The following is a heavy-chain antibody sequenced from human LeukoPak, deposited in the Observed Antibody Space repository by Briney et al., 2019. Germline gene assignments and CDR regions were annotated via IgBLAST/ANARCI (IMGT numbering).Heavy chain of an antibody. CDR2: IIPIFGTA. J-gene: IGHJ4*02. V-gene: IGHV1-69*13. CDR3: ARGVTIFAGGKYYFDY. Sequence: VASVKVSCKASGGTFSSYGINWVRQAPGQGLEWMGGIIPIFGTATYAQKFQGRVTITADESTSTVYMELSSLRSEDTALYYCARGVTIFAGGKYYFDYWGLGTLVTVSS. CDR1: GGTFSSYG. D-gene: IGHD3-3*01.